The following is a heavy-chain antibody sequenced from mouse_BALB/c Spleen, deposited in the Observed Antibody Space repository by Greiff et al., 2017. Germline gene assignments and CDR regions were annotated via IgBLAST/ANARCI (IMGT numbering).Heavy chain of an antibody. J-gene: IGHJ4*01. CDR1: GYTFTSYW. CDR3: AIRPYYGSSYDAMDY. Sequence: QVQLQQSGAELAKPGASVKMSCKASGYTFTSYWMHWVKQRPGQGLEWIGYINPSTGYTEYNQKFKDKATLTADKSSSTAYMQLSSLTSEDSAVYYCAIRPYYGSSYDAMDYWGQGTSVTVSS. V-gene: IGHV1-7*01. CDR2: INPSTGYT. D-gene: IGHD1-1*01.